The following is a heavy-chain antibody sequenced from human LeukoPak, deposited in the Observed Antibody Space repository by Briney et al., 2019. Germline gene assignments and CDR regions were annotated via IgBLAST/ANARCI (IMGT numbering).Heavy chain of an antibody. CDR1: GDSISSSTYY. Sequence: SETLSLTCAVSGDSISSSTYYWGWIRQSPGKGLERIGSIYYSGSTYYNPSLKSRVTISVDTSKNQFSLKLSSVTAADTAMHYCAKHDPEPSPPDYWGQGTLVTVSS. CDR2: IYYSGST. V-gene: IGHV4-39*01. J-gene: IGHJ4*02. D-gene: IGHD1-14*01. CDR3: AKHDPEPSPPDY.